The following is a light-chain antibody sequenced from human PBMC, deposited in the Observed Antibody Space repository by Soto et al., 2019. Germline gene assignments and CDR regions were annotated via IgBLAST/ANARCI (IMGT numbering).Light chain of an antibody. CDR1: QSVRGNY. J-gene: IGKJ2*02. V-gene: IGKV3-20*01. CDR2: GAS. Sequence: DIVLTQSPGTLSLSPGERATLSCRASQSVRGNYLAWYQQKPGQAPRLLIYGASSRATGIPDRFSGSGSGTDFTLTISRLEPEDFAVYYCQQYDSSPLCTFGQGTKLEIK. CDR3: QQYDSSPLCT.